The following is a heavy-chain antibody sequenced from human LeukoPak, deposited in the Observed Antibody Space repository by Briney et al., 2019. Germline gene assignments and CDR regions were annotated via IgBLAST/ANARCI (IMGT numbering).Heavy chain of an antibody. D-gene: IGHD2-2*01. CDR1: GFTFTSYG. CDR3: AKLIGPAATYYYYYMDV. CDR2: ISGSSRDT. V-gene: IGHV3-23*01. J-gene: IGHJ6*03. Sequence: GGSLRLSCAASGFTFTSYGMSWVRQAPGKGLEWVSGISGSSRDTYYADSVKGRFTISRDNSKNTLYLQMNSLRADDAAVYYCAKLIGPAATYYYYYMDVWGKGNTVTISS.